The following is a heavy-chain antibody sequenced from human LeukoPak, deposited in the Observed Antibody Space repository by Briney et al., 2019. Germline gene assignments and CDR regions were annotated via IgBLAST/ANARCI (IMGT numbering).Heavy chain of an antibody. V-gene: IGHV1-46*01. D-gene: IGHD3-22*01. CDR1: GYTFTSYY. Sequence: AASVKVSCKASGYTFTSYYMHWVRQAPGQGLEWMGIINPSGGSTSYAQKFQGRVTMTRDTSTSTVYMELSSLRSEDTAVYYCARDYYDSSGYYPPLFDYWGQGTLVTVSS. CDR3: ARDYYDSSGYYPPLFDY. J-gene: IGHJ4*02. CDR2: INPSGGST.